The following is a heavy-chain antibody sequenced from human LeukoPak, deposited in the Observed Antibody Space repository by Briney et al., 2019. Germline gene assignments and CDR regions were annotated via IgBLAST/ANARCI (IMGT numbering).Heavy chain of an antibody. D-gene: IGHD1-7*01. CDR1: GGSLSSTNYY. V-gene: IGHV4-39*01. Sequence: SETLSLTCTVSGGSLSSTNYYWGWIRQPPGKGLEWIGSVSYSGSTYYNPSLQDRITILVDTSKNQFSLRLTSVTAADAAVYYCARHEGNYVTYFDFWGQGTRVTVSS. CDR2: VSYSGST. J-gene: IGHJ4*02. CDR3: ARHEGNYVTYFDF.